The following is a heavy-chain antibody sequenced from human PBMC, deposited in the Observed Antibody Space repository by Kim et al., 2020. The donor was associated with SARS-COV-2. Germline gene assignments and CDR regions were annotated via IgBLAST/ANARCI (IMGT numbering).Heavy chain of an antibody. J-gene: IGHJ4*02. CDR1: GFTFSSYA. V-gene: IGHV3-30*04. Sequence: GGSLRLSCAASGFTFSSYAMHWVRQAPGKGLEWVAVISYDGSNKYYADSVKGRFTISRDNSKNTLYLQMNSLRAEDTAVYYCAREGDYWGQGTLVTVSS. CDR3: AREGDY. CDR2: ISYDGSNK.